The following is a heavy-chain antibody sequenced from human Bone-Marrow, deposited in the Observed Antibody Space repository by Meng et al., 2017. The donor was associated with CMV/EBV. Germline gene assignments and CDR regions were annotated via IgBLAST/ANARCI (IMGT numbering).Heavy chain of an antibody. CDR2: IRYDGSNK. J-gene: IGHJ4*02. CDR1: GFSFSSYG. CDR3: AKDDSAYFDFRSGYSTPPDY. V-gene: IGHV3-30*02. Sequence: GGSLRLSCAASGFSFSSYGMQWVRQAPGKGLEWVAFIRYDGSNKYYVDSVKGRFTISRDNSKNMLYLQMNSLRDADTAVYYCAKDDSAYFDFRSGYSTPPDYWGQGTLVTVSS. D-gene: IGHD3-3*01.